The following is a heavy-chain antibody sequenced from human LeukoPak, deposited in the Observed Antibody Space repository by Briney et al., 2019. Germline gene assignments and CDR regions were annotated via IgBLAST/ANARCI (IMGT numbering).Heavy chain of an antibody. D-gene: IGHD1-1*01. CDR2: IRQDGSDT. J-gene: IGHJ6*02. V-gene: IGHV3-7*01. Sequence: GGSLRFSCAASGFTFSSYWMSWVRQAPGKGLEWVANIRQDGSDTYYVDSVRGRFTISRDNAQNSLYLQMGSLRVEDTAVYYCARMGGSNWNREINWFDPWGQGTLVTVSSGWTFCRCDYYYYYGMDVWGQGTTVTVSS. CDR1: GFTFSSYW. CDR3: ARMGGSNWNREINWFDPWGQGTLVTVSSGWTFCRCDYYYYYGMDV.